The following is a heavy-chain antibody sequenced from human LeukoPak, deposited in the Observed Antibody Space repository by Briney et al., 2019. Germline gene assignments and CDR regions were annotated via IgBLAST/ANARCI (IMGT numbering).Heavy chain of an antibody. CDR3: AKRGVVIRVVLVGFHKEAYYFES. J-gene: IGHJ4*02. Sequence: GGSLRLSCAVSGITLSNYDMSWVRQAPGKGLEWVACISDSGGSTKYADSVKGRFTISRDNPKNTLFLQMNSLRAEDTAVYFCAKRGVVIRVVLVGFHKEAYYFESWGQGALVTVSS. CDR1: GITLSNYD. V-gene: IGHV3-23*01. D-gene: IGHD3/OR15-3a*01. CDR2: ISDSGGST.